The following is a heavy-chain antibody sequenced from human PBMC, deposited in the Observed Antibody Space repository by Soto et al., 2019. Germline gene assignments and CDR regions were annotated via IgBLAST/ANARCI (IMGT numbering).Heavy chain of an antibody. CDR1: GGSISSSSYY. V-gene: IGHV4-39*01. CDR2: IYYSGST. Sequence: PSETLSLTCTVSGGSISSSSYYWGWIRQPPGKGLEWIGSIYYSGSTYYNPSLKSRVTISVDTSKNQFSLKLSSVTAADTAVYYCARPVAAHPYYFDYWGQGTLVTVSS. CDR3: ARPVAAHPYYFDY. J-gene: IGHJ4*02. D-gene: IGHD6-6*01.